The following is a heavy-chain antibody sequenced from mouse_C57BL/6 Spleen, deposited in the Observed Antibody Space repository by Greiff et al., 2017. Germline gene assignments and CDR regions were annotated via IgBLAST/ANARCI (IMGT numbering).Heavy chain of an antibody. CDR3: ARQDYDYDEGDYYAMDY. CDR1: GYAFSSYW. J-gene: IGHJ4*01. D-gene: IGHD2-4*01. V-gene: IGHV1-80*01. Sequence: QVQLQQSGAELVKPGASVKISCKASGYAFSSYWMNWVKQRPGKGLEWIGQIYPGDGDTNYNGKFKGKATLTADKSSSTAYMQLSSLTSEDSAVYCCARQDYDYDEGDYYAMDYWGQGTSDTVSS. CDR2: IYPGDGDT.